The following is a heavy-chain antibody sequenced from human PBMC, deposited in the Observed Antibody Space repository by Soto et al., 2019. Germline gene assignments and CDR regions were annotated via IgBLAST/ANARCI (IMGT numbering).Heavy chain of an antibody. CDR1: GYTFTSYG. CDR2: ISAYNGNT. D-gene: IGHD2-2*01. Sequence: ASVKVSCKASGYTFTSYGISWVRQAPGQGLEWMGWISAYNGNTNYAQKLQGRVTMTTDTSTSTAYMELRSLRSDDTAVYYCARAIKQGYYSSTSCYGYYYYMDVWGKGTTVTSP. CDR3: ARAIKQGYYSSTSCYGYYYYMDV. J-gene: IGHJ6*03. V-gene: IGHV1-18*01.